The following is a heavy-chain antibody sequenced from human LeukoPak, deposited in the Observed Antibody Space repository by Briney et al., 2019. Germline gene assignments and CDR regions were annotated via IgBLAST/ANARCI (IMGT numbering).Heavy chain of an antibody. Sequence: PGGSLRLSCAASGFTFSSYAMSWVRQAPGKGLEWVSAISGSGGSTYYADSVKGRFTISRDNSKNTLYLQMDSLRAEDTAVYYCARGSPYYDSSAYYENFDFWGQGTLVTVSS. V-gene: IGHV3-23*01. CDR3: ARGSPYYDSSAYYENFDF. CDR1: GFTFSSYA. J-gene: IGHJ4*02. CDR2: ISGSGGST. D-gene: IGHD3-22*01.